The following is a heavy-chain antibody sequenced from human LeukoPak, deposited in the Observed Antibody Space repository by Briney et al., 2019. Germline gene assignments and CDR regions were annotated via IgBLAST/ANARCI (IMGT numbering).Heavy chain of an antibody. CDR1: GFIFSNYW. CDR3: ARDIDYEDY. D-gene: IGHD4-17*01. Sequence: GSLRLSCAASGFIFSNYWMSWVRQAPGKGLEWVANVKQDGSEKYYVDSVKGRFTISRDNAKNSLYLQMNSLRAEDTAVYYCARDIDYEDYWGQGTLVTVSS. CDR2: VKQDGSEK. V-gene: IGHV3-7*01. J-gene: IGHJ4*02.